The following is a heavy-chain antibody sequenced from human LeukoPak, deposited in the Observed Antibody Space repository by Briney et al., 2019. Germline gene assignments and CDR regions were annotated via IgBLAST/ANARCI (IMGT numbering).Heavy chain of an antibody. Sequence: NPSETLSLTCTVSGGSISSSTYYWAWIRQPPGKGLEYIGSYSGSTYYNPSLKSRVAIFVDTSQKQFSLKLSSVTAADTAVYYCARSSYGAGSKPYWVDYWGQGTLVTVSS. V-gene: IGHV4-39*01. D-gene: IGHD3-10*01. CDR2: YSGST. CDR3: ARSSYGAGSKPYWVDY. CDR1: GGSISSSTYY. J-gene: IGHJ4*02.